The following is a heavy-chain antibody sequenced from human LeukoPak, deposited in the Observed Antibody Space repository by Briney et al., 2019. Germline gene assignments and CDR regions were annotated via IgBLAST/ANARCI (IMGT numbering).Heavy chain of an antibody. V-gene: IGHV4-4*07. CDR1: GGSISSYY. CDR3: ARGDYVWGSYRYFDY. CDR2: IYTSGST. Sequence: SETLSLTCTVSGGSISSYYWSWIRQPAGKGLERIGRIYTSGSTNYNPSLKSRVTMSVDTSKNQFSLKLSSVTAADTAVYYCARGDYVWGSYRYFDYWGQGTLVTVSS. J-gene: IGHJ4*02. D-gene: IGHD3-16*02.